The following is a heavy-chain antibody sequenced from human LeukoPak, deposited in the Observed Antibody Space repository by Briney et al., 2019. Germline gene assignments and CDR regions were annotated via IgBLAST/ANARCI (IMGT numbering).Heavy chain of an antibody. Sequence: ASVKVSCKASGYTFTGYYMHWVRQAPGQGLEWMGIINPSGGSTSYAQKFQGRVTMTRDTSTSTVYMELSSLRSEDTAVYYCARGCRTPTTVTTPDAFDIWGQGTMVTVSS. CDR3: ARGCRTPTTVTTPDAFDI. V-gene: IGHV1-46*01. D-gene: IGHD4-17*01. J-gene: IGHJ3*02. CDR1: GYTFTGYY. CDR2: INPSGGST.